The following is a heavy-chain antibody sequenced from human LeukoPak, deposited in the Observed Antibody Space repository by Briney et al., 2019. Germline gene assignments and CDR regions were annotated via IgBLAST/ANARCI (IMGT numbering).Heavy chain of an antibody. CDR2: IKLDGSEK. Sequence: PGGSLRLSCVASGFSFGKYWMSWVRQAPGKGLEWVANIKLDGSEKNYVDSVKGRFTISRDNTKNSLYLQMNSLRAEDTAFYYCARRSAPCGLDYWGQGTLVTVSS. CDR3: ARRSAPCGLDY. D-gene: IGHD3/OR15-3a*01. J-gene: IGHJ4*02. CDR1: GFSFGKYW. V-gene: IGHV3-7*03.